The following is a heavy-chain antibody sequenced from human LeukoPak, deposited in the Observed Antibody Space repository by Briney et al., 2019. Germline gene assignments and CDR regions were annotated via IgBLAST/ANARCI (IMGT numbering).Heavy chain of an antibody. CDR3: ARVGSSGWWGAFDI. V-gene: IGHV4-4*07. D-gene: IGHD6-19*01. CDR1: GGSISSYY. J-gene: IGHJ3*02. CDR2: IYTSGST. Sequence: SETLSLTCTVSGGSISSYYWSWIRQPAGKGLEWIGRIYTSGSTNYNPSLKSRVTMLVDTSKNQFSLKLSSVTAADTAVYYCARVGSSGWWGAFDIWGQGTMVTVSS.